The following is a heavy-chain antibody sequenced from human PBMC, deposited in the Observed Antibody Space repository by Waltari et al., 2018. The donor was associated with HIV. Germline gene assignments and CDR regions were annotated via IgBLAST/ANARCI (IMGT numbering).Heavy chain of an antibody. CDR3: ARHSLTAAANFDY. CDR1: GGSISSSSYY. Sequence: QLQLQESGPGLVKPSETLSLTCTVSGGSISSSSYYWGWIRQPPGKGLEWIGSIYYSGSTYYNPSLKSRVTISVDTSKNQFSLKLSSVTAADTAVYYCARHSLTAAANFDYWGQGTLVTVSS. CDR2: IYYSGST. D-gene: IGHD6-13*01. V-gene: IGHV4-39*01. J-gene: IGHJ4*02.